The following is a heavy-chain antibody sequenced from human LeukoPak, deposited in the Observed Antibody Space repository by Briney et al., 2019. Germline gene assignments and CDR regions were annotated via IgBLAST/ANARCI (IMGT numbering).Heavy chain of an antibody. V-gene: IGHV1-8*01. Sequence: ASVKVSCKASRYTFTSYDINWVREAAGQGLEWMGWMNPNTGRTGYARKFQGRITMTRDTSINTAYMELTNLRSEDTAIYYCARLSQTPDYYTLGGYYYLGYWGQGTPVTVSS. D-gene: IGHD3-10*01. CDR3: ARLSQTPDYYTLGGYYYLGY. CDR2: MNPNTGRT. CDR1: RYTFTSYD. J-gene: IGHJ4*02.